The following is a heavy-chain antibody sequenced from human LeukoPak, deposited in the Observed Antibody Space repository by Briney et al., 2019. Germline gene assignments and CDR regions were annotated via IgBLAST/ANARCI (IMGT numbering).Heavy chain of an antibody. Sequence: PSETLSLTCTVSGGSISSSSYCWGWIRQPPGKGLERIGSIYYSGSTYYNPSLKSRVTISVDTSKNQFSLKLSSVTAADTAVYYCARGLASGYPPIPFDYWGQGTLVTVSS. CDR2: IYYSGST. J-gene: IGHJ4*02. V-gene: IGHV4-39*07. D-gene: IGHD3-3*01. CDR1: GGSISSSSYC. CDR3: ARGLASGYPPIPFDY.